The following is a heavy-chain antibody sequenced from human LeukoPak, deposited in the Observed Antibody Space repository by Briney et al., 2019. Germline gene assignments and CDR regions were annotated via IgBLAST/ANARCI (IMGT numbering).Heavy chain of an antibody. CDR1: GFTFSDYA. V-gene: IGHV3-30*02. CDR3: AKDFELDGSASDD. D-gene: IGHD3-10*01. Sequence: PGGALRLSCAASGFTFSDYAMNWVRQAPGKGLEWVAFIRYDGSNKYYADSVKGRFTISRDNSKNTLYLQMNSLRAEDTAVYYCAKDFELDGSASDDWGQGTLVTVSS. CDR2: IRYDGSNK. J-gene: IGHJ4*02.